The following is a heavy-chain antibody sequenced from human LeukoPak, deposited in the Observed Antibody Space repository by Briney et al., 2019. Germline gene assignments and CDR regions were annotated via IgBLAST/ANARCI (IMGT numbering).Heavy chain of an antibody. D-gene: IGHD3-9*01. Sequence: GGSLRLSCAASGFTFSSYAMSWVRQAPGKGLEWVSAISGSGGSTYYADSVKGRFTISRDNSKNTLYLQMNSLRAEDTAVYYCAKQGRDWLRDYYYYMDVWGKGTTVTISS. CDR2: ISGSGGST. CDR3: AKQGRDWLRDYYYYMDV. V-gene: IGHV3-23*01. CDR1: GFTFSSYA. J-gene: IGHJ6*03.